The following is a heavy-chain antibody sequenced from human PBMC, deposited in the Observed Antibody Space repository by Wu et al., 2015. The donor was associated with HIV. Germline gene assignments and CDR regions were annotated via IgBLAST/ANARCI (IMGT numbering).Heavy chain of an antibody. CDR3: ADYSTPTWSDWGAIDAFEI. CDR2: IIPFVATT. J-gene: IGHJ3*02. Sequence: QVQLVQSGAEVKRPGSSVKVSCKASGDIFRSYIISWVRQAPGQGLEWMGRIIPFVATTAYAQRFQGRVTITADESTTTVYMDLTTLTSEDTAVYYCADYSTPTWSDWGAIDAFEIWGRRSNGHRLF. D-gene: IGHD2-15*01. CDR1: GDIFRSYI. V-gene: IGHV1-69*11.